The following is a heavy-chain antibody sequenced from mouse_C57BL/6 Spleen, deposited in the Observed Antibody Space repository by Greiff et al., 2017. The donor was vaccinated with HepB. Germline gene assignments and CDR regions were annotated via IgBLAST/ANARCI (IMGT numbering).Heavy chain of an antibody. CDR3: EREDYAMDY. J-gene: IGHJ4*01. CDR2: IRLKSDNYAT. CDR1: GFTFSNYW. Sequence: EVKLQESGGGLVQPGGSMKLSCVASGFTFSNYWMNWVRQSPEKGLEWVAQIRLKSDNYATHYAESVKGRFTISRDDSKSSVYLQMNNLRAEDTGIYYCEREDYAMDYWGQGTSVTVSS. V-gene: IGHV6-3*01.